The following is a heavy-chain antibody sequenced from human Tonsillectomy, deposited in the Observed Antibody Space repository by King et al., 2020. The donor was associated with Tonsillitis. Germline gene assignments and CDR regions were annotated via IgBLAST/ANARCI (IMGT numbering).Heavy chain of an antibody. D-gene: IGHD3-10*01. CDR3: ARLKLPYFWFFDL. Sequence: VQLVESGGGLVQPGGSLRLSCAASGFTLSSYWMSWVRQAPGKGLEWVANIKQDGSEKYYVGSVKGRFTISRDNAKNSLYLHMISLRAENTAVYFCARLKLPYFWFFDLWGRGTLVTVSS. CDR2: IKQDGSEK. J-gene: IGHJ2*01. V-gene: IGHV3-7*03. CDR1: GFTLSSYW.